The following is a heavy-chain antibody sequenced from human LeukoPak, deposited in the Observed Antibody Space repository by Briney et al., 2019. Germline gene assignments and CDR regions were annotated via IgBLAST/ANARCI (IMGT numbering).Heavy chain of an antibody. J-gene: IGHJ1*01. CDR2: ISGSGGST. D-gene: IGHD3-3*01. V-gene: IGHV3-23*01. CDR3: AKVVEDDFWSGYNEDYFQH. Sequence: PGGSLRLSCAASGFTFSSYAMSWVRQAPGKGLEWVSAISGSGGSTYYADSVKGRFTISRDNSKNTLYLQVNSLRAEDTAVYYCAKVVEDDFWSGYNEDYFQHWGQGTLVTVSS. CDR1: GFTFSSYA.